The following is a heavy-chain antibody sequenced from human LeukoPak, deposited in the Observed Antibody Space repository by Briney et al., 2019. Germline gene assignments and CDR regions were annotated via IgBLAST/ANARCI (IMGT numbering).Heavy chain of an antibody. Sequence: GGSLRLSCAASGFTFSNYAMSWVRQAPGKGLEWVSSISGSGDSTYYADSVKGRFTISRDNSKNTLYMQMNSLRSEDTAVYYCAKDQGYGSGSYSRYFDYWGQGTLVTVSS. CDR2: ISGSGDST. CDR1: GFTFSNYA. CDR3: AKDQGYGSGSYSRYFDY. V-gene: IGHV3-23*01. J-gene: IGHJ4*02. D-gene: IGHD6-19*01.